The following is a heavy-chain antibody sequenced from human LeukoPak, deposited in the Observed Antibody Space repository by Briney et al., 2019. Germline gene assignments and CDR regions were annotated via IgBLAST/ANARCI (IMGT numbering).Heavy chain of an antibody. D-gene: IGHD2-2*01. CDR1: GGSISSGSYH. CDR3: ARRFCSSTSCYHAFDI. V-gene: IGHV4-61*02. CDR2: IYTSGST. Sequence: SQTLSLTCTVSGGSISSGSYHWSWIRQPAGKGLEWIGRIYTSGSTNYNPSLKSRVTMSVDTSKNQFSLKLSSVTAADTAVYYCARRFCSSTSCYHAFDIWGQGTMVTVSS. J-gene: IGHJ3*02.